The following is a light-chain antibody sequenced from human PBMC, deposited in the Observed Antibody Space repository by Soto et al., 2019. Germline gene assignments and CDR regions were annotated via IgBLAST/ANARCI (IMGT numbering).Light chain of an antibody. Sequence: QAVVTQEPSLTVSPGGTVTLTCALTTGAVTSDYYPNWFQRKPGQALRTLIYRTSNKHSWTPARFSGALLGGKAALTLSGVQPEDEADYYCVLLYGGAWVFGGGTKLTVL. V-gene: IGLV7-43*01. CDR2: RTS. CDR3: VLLYGGAWV. CDR1: TGAVTSDYY. J-gene: IGLJ3*02.